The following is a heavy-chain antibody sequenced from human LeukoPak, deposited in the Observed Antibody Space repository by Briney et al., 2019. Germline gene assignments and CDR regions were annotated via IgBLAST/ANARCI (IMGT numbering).Heavy chain of an antibody. CDR1: GFTFSSYA. D-gene: IGHD3-22*01. CDR2: ISSSSDYI. CDR3: ARDLSFYYYDDSGYYHFDY. Sequence: PGGSLRLSCAASGFTFSSYAMSWVRQTPGRGLEWVSSISSSSDYIYYADSVKGRSTISRDNAKNSLHLQMNSLRTDDTAVYYCARDLSFYYYDDSGYYHFDYWGQGTLVTVSS. J-gene: IGHJ4*02. V-gene: IGHV3-21*01.